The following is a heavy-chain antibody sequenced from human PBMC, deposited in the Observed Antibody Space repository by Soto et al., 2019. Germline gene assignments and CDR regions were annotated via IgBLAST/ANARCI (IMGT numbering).Heavy chain of an antibody. D-gene: IGHD1-1*01. J-gene: IGHJ6*02. V-gene: IGHV4-59*08. CDR3: VRQGIGNLRGLVDV. CDR1: SGPTSSHN. Sequence: QVQLQQSGPGLVKPSETLSLTCSVSSGPTSSHNWGWIRQPPGRGRKWIGYVYSTGGTSYNPSLNSRVTISANTSTNHISLTLTSVPAADTAVYYCVRQGIGNLRGLVDVWGQGTTVRVSS. CDR2: VYSTGGT.